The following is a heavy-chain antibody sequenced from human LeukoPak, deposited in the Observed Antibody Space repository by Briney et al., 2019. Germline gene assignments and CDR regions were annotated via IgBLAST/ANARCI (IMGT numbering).Heavy chain of an antibody. CDR3: ARDNSIFGVGFDY. Sequence: SQTLSLTCTVSGGSISSGSYYWSWIRQPAGKGLEWTGRIYTSGSTNYNPSLKSRVTISVDTSKNQFSLKLSSVTAADTAVYYCARDNSIFGVGFDYWGQGTLVTVSS. CDR1: GGSISSGSYY. D-gene: IGHD3-3*01. CDR2: IYTSGST. V-gene: IGHV4-61*02. J-gene: IGHJ4*02.